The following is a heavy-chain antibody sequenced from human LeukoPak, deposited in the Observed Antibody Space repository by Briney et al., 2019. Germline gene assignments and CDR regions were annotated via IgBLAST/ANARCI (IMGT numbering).Heavy chain of an antibody. CDR3: ARQSRGAAAGMDV. J-gene: IGHJ6*02. Sequence: SETLSLTCTVSGGSISSSSYYWGWIRQPPGKGLEWIGYMYYSRSTDFNPSLKRRVTMSLDTSNNQFSLKLSSVTAADTAVYYCARQSRGAAAGMDVWGQGTTVTVSS. D-gene: IGHD6-13*01. V-gene: IGHV4-61*05. CDR1: GGSISSSSYY. CDR2: MYYSRST.